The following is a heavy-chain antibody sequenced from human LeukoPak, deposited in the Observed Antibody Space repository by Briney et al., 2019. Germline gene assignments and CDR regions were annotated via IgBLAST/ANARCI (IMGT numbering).Heavy chain of an antibody. CDR3: ASRVGCSGGSCYPYYFDY. Sequence: GESLRISFKGSGYSFTSYWISWVRQMPGKGLEWMGRIDPSDSYTNYSPSFQGHVTISADKSISTAYLQWSSLKASDTAMYYCASRVGCSGGSCYPYYFDYWGQGTLVTVSS. V-gene: IGHV5-10-1*01. J-gene: IGHJ4*02. D-gene: IGHD2-15*01. CDR2: IDPSDSYT. CDR1: GYSFTSYW.